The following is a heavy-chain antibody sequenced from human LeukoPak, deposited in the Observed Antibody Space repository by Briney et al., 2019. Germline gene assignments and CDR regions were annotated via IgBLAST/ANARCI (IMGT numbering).Heavy chain of an antibody. D-gene: IGHD6-13*01. CDR3: ARVGDSTLFDY. CDR1: GGSISSGSYY. Sequence: SQTLSLTCTVSGGSISSGSYYWSWIRQPAGKGLEWIGRIYTSGSTNYNPSLKSRVTISVDTSKNQFSLKLSSVTAADTAVYYCARVGDSTLFDYWGQGTLVTVSS. J-gene: IGHJ4*02. V-gene: IGHV4-61*02. CDR2: IYTSGST.